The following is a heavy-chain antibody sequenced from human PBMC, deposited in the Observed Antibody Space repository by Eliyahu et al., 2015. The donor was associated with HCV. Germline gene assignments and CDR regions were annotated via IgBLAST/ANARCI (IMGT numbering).Heavy chain of an antibody. V-gene: IGHV4-34*01. CDR1: GGSFRGXY. J-gene: IGHJ3*02. Sequence: QDQLQQWGAGLLRPSETPSLTCAXXGGSFRGXYWSWIRQSPGKGLEWIGEINHTGSTKYNPSLKSRVSLSADSSKSQFSLTLTSMTSADTAVYYCARASVVLWFGRDDAFDIWGQGTMVTVSS. D-gene: IGHD3-10*01. CDR2: INHTGST. CDR3: ARASVVLWFGRDDAFDI.